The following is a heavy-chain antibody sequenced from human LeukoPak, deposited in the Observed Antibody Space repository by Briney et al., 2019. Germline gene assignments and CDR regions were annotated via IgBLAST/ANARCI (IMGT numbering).Heavy chain of an antibody. J-gene: IGHJ4*02. CDR3: ARENGEAFDY. CDR2: IYSGGST. Sequence: GGSLRLSCAASGFTVSSNYMSWVRQAPGKGLEWVSVIYSGGSTYYADSVKGRFTISRDNAKNSLYLQMNSLRAEDTAVYYCARENGEAFDYWGQGTLVTVSS. D-gene: IGHD4-17*01. CDR1: GFTVSSNY. V-gene: IGHV3-53*01.